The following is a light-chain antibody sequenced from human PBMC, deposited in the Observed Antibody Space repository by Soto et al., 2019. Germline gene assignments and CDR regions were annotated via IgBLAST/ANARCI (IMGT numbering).Light chain of an antibody. V-gene: IGLV2-14*01. CDR2: EVS. CDR1: SSDVGGYKY. CDR3: TSKTSTSPYV. Sequence: QSVLTQPASVSGSPGQSITISCTGTSSDVGGYKYVSWYQRHPGKAPKFLIYEVSNRPSGVSSRFSGSKSGNTASLTISGLQAEDEADYYCTSKTSTSPYVFGTGTKVTAL. J-gene: IGLJ1*01.